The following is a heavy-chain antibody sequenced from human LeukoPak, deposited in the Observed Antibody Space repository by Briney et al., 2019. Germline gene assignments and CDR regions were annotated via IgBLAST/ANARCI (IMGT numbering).Heavy chain of an antibody. CDR1: GFTFSSYG. CDR2: IWYDGSNK. CDR3: ARGVVATIDCDAFDI. D-gene: IGHD5-12*01. Sequence: GGSLRLSCAASGFTFSSYGMHWVRQAPGKGLEWVAVIWYDGSNKYYADSVKGRFTISRDNSKNTLYLQMNSLRAEDTAVYYCARGVVATIDCDAFDIWGQGTMVTVSS. V-gene: IGHV3-33*01. J-gene: IGHJ3*02.